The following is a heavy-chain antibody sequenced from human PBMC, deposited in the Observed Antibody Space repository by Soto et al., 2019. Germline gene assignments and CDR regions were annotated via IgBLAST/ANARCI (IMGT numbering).Heavy chain of an antibody. CDR3: ARDTIFGVVINHYGMDV. J-gene: IGHJ6*02. D-gene: IGHD3-3*01. Sequence: EVQLVESGGGLVQPGGSLRLSCAASGFTFSSYEMNWVRQAPGKGLEWVSYISSSGSTIYYADSVKVRFTISRDNAKNSLYLQMNSLRAEDTAVYYCARDTIFGVVINHYGMDVWGQGTTVTVSS. CDR1: GFTFSSYE. CDR2: ISSSGSTI. V-gene: IGHV3-48*03.